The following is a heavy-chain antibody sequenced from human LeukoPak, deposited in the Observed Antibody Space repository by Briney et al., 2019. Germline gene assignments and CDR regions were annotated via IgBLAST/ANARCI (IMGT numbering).Heavy chain of an antibody. V-gene: IGHV4-61*01. CDR2: IYYSGST. D-gene: IGHD2-21*02. Sequence: PSETLSLTCTVSGGSVSSGSYYWSWIRQPPGKGLEWIGYIYYSGSTNYNPSLKSRVTISVDTSKNQFSLKLSSVTAADTAVYYCARDPWGDASGYYYGMDVWGQGTAVTVSS. CDR1: GGSVSSGSYY. CDR3: ARDPWGDASGYYYGMDV. J-gene: IGHJ6*02.